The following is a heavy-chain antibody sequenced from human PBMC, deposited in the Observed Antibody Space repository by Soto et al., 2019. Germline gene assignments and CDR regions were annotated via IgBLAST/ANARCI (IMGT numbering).Heavy chain of an antibody. CDR1: GGTFSSYA. CDR3: ATYLARRFFEWFYMYV. D-gene: IGHD3-3*01. Sequence: SVKVSCKASGGTFSSYAISWVRQAPGQGLEWMGGIIPIFGTANYAQKFQGRVTITADESTSTAYMELSSLRSEDTAVYYCATYLARRFFEWFYMYVWGQGTTVTVSS. V-gene: IGHV1-69*13. J-gene: IGHJ6*02. CDR2: IIPIFGTA.